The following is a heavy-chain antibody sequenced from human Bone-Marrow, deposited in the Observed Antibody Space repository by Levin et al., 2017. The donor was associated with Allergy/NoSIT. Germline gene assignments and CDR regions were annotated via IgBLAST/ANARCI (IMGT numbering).Heavy chain of an antibody. CDR3: ARGDDVFFS. J-gene: IGHJ3*02. CDR1: GDSISTYY. CDR2: LSYSGST. V-gene: IGHV4-59*01. Sequence: SETLSLTCTVSGDSISTYYWSWIRQPPGKGLEWIGFLSYSGSTNHNPSLKSRVTLSLDTSKNKFSLKLISVTAADTAVYYCARGDDVFFSWGQGTLVTVSS.